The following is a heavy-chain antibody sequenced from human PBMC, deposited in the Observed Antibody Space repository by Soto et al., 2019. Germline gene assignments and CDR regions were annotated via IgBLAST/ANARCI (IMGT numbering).Heavy chain of an antibody. CDR1: GGSIIIGGYY. CDR2: IYYSGST. D-gene: IGHD3-3*01. Sequence: SETLSLTCTVSGGSIIIGGYYWSWIRQHPGKGLEWIGYIYYSGSTYYNPSLKSRVTISVDTSKNQFSLKLSSVTAADTAVYYCATMGGGYYDFWSGYVNYYYYGMDVWGQGTTVTVSS. CDR3: ATMGGGYYDFWSGYVNYYYYGMDV. V-gene: IGHV4-31*03. J-gene: IGHJ6*02.